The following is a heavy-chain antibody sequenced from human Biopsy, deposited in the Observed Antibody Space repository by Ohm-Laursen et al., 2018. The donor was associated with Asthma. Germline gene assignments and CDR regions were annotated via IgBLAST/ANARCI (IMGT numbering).Heavy chain of an antibody. V-gene: IGHV3-30-3*01. CDR1: GFTFSSYA. CDR3: AREGIAVAHFDY. D-gene: IGHD6-19*01. Sequence: LSLTCTASGFTFSSYAMHWVRQAPGKGLEWVAVISYDGSNKYYADSVKGRFTISRDNSKNTLYLQMNSLRAEDTAVYYCAREGIAVAHFDYWGQGTLVTVSS. CDR2: ISYDGSNK. J-gene: IGHJ4*02.